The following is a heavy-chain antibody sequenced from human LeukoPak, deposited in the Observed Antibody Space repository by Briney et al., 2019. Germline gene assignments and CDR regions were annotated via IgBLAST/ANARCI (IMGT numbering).Heavy chain of an antibody. Sequence: SETLSLTCAVHGGSFSGYYWSWIRQPPGKGLEWIGEINHSGSTNYNPSLKSRVTISVDTSKNQFSLKLSSVTAADTAVYYCARVTITMVRGVRAPRHNWFDPWGQGTLVTVSS. J-gene: IGHJ5*02. V-gene: IGHV4-34*01. CDR3: ARVTITMVRGVRAPRHNWFDP. CDR1: GGSFSGYY. D-gene: IGHD3-10*01. CDR2: INHSGST.